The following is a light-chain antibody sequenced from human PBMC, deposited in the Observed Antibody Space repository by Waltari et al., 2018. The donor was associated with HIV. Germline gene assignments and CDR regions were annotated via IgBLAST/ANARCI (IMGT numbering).Light chain of an antibody. Sequence: QSALTQPASVSGSPGQSITISCTGTSTDIGAYNYVSWYQQHPGRAPTLIIYDVSYRPSGWSDRFSGSKSGHTASRTISGLQPEDEAEYYCDSYTISSTYVFGTGTKVTVL. CDR1: STDIGAYNY. V-gene: IGLV2-14*03. J-gene: IGLJ1*01. CDR2: DVS. CDR3: DSYTISSTYV.